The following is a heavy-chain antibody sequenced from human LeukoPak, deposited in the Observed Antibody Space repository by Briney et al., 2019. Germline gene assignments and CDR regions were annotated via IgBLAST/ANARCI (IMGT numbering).Heavy chain of an antibody. CDR1: GFSLSTSGMC. V-gene: IGHV2-70*01. CDR2: IDWDDDK. J-gene: IGHJ4*02. Sequence: SKSGPALVKPTQTLTLTCTFSGFSLSTSGMCVSWIRQPPGKALEWLALIDWDDDKYYSTSLKTRLTISKDTSKNQVVLTMTNMDPVDTATYYCARIRRKSSGWEPFDYWGQGTLVTVSS. D-gene: IGHD6-19*01. CDR3: ARIRRKSSGWEPFDY.